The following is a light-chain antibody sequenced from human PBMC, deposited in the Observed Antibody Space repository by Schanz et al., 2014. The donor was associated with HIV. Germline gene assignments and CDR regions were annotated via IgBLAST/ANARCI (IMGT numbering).Light chain of an antibody. Sequence: QSVLTQPPSASGTPGQSVTISCSGSSSNTGRNAVHWYQQLPGTAPKLLIYINNQRPSGVPVRFSGSKSATSASLAISGLQSEDEADYFCATWDDSLDGWVFGGGTKLTVL. CDR2: INN. J-gene: IGLJ3*02. CDR1: SSNTGRNA. V-gene: IGLV1-44*01. CDR3: ATWDDSLDGWV.